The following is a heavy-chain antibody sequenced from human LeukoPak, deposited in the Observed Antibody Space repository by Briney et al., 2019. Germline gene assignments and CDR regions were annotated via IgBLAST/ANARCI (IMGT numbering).Heavy chain of an antibody. J-gene: IGHJ4*02. CDR2: ISGSGGST. CDR3: ANEIRPNDY. Sequence: GGSLRLSCAASGFTFSSYAMSWVRQAPGKGLEWVSAISGSGGSTYYADSVKGRFTISRDNSKNTLYLQMNSLSADDTAMYYCANEIRPNDYWGQGTLVTISS. D-gene: IGHD4-17*01. CDR1: GFTFSSYA. V-gene: IGHV3-23*01.